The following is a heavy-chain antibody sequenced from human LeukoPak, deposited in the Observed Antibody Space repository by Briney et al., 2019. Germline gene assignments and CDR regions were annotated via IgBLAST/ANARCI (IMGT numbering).Heavy chain of an antibody. CDR2: ISGSGGST. CDR3: AKDPRIEQWLYGMDV. V-gene: IGHV3-23*01. D-gene: IGHD6-19*01. CDR1: GFTFSSYA. Sequence: GGSLRLSCAASGFTFSSYAMSWVRQAPGKGLEWVSAISGSGGSTYYADSVQGRFTISRDNSKNTLYLQMNSLRAEDTAVYYCAKDPRIEQWLYGMDVWGKGTTVTVSS. J-gene: IGHJ6*04.